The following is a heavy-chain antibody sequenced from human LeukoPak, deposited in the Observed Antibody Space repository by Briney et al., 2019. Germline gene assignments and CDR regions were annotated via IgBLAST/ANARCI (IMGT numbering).Heavy chain of an antibody. Sequence: PSETLSLTCTVSGGSVSTISHFWDWVRQPPGKGLEWIVSLSDTGTTYYNPSLESRVTMSVDTSKNQFSLKLSSVTAADTAVYYCARRDHTGRSHAWFDPWGQGTLVTVSS. CDR3: ARRDHTGRSHAWFDP. V-gene: IGHV4-39*01. J-gene: IGHJ5*02. CDR2: LSDTGTT. CDR1: GGSVSTISHF. D-gene: IGHD1-14*01.